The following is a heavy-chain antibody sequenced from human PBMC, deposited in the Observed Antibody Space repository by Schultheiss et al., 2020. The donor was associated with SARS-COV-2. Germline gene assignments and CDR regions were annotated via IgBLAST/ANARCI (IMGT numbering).Heavy chain of an antibody. V-gene: IGHV5-10-1*04. D-gene: IGHD3-16*01. Sequence: GGSLRLSCKGSGYSFTSYWISWVRQMPGKGLEWMGRIDPSDSYTNYSPSFQGQVTISADKSISTAYLQWSSLKASDTAMYYCARGLVPANGDSLDYWGQGTLVTVSS. CDR3: ARGLVPANGDSLDY. CDR1: GYSFTSYW. J-gene: IGHJ4*02. CDR2: IDPSDSYT.